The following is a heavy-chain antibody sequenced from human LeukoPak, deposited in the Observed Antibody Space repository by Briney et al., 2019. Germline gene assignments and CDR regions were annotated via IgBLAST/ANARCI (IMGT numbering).Heavy chain of an antibody. Sequence: ASVKVSCKASGYTFTSYGISWVRQAPGQGLEWMGWISAYNGNTNYAQKFQGRVTITADKSTSTAYMELSSLRSEDTAVYYCAREQRFGEIFIDYWGQGTLVTVSS. V-gene: IGHV1-18*01. CDR3: AREQRFGEIFIDY. J-gene: IGHJ4*02. CDR1: GYTFTSYG. D-gene: IGHD3-10*01. CDR2: ISAYNGNT.